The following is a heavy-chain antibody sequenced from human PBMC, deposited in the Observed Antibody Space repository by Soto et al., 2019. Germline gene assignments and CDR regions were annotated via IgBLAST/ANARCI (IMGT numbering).Heavy chain of an antibody. Sequence: GGSLRLSCAASGFTFSSYGMHWVRQAPGKGLEWVAVISYDGSNKYYADSVKGRFTISRDNSKNTLYLQMNSLRAEDTAVYYCAKDSHSSGWPIDYWGQGTLVTVSS. V-gene: IGHV3-30*18. D-gene: IGHD6-19*01. J-gene: IGHJ4*02. CDR2: ISYDGSNK. CDR3: AKDSHSSGWPIDY. CDR1: GFTFSSYG.